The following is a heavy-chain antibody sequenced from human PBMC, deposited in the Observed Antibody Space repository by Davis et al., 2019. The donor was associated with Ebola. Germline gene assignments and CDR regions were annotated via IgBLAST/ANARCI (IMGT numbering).Heavy chain of an antibody. CDR3: ARDLYCGGDCSYGMDV. J-gene: IGHJ6*02. CDR2: IYYSGST. CDR1: GGSISSYY. V-gene: IGHV4-59*01. Sequence: PSETLSLTCTVSGGSISSYYWSWIRQPPGKGLEWIGYIYYSGSTNYNPSLKSRVTISVDTSKNQFSLKLSSVTAADTAVYYCARDLYCGGDCSYGMDVWGQGTTVTVSS. D-gene: IGHD2-21*02.